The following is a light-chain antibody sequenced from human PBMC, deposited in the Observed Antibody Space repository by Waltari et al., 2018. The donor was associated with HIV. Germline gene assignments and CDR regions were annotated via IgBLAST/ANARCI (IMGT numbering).Light chain of an antibody. J-gene: IGLJ2*01. Sequence: SYELTQPPSVSVSPGQTARITCSGDALPKKYAYWYQQKSGQAPVLVIYEDSKRPSGIPDGFSGSSSGTMATLTISGAQVEDEADYYCYSIDSSGNHRVFGGGTKLTVL. CDR1: ALPKKY. V-gene: IGLV3-10*01. CDR3: YSIDSSGNHRV. CDR2: EDS.